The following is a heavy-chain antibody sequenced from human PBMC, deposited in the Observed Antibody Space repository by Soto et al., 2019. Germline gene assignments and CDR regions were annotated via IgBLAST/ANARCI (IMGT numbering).Heavy chain of an antibody. CDR2: IKPDGSEK. CDR3: ARGDYYDTSGPFSDAFDI. V-gene: IGHV3-7*04. D-gene: IGHD3-22*01. J-gene: IGHJ3*02. Sequence: GGSLRLSCAASGFTFSSHWMSWVRQAPGKGLEWVANIKPDGSEKWYVDSVKGRFTISRDNAKNSLYLQMVSLRAEDTAMYYCARGDYYDTSGPFSDAFDIWGQGTMVTVSS. CDR1: GFTFSSHW.